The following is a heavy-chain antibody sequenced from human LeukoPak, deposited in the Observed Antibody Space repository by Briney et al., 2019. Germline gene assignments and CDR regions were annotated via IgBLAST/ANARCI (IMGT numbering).Heavy chain of an antibody. CDR1: GGSISSGGYY. D-gene: IGHD1-7*01. J-gene: IGHJ5*02. CDR3: ARAGTTGTTFVFDWFDP. Sequence: SQTLSLTCTVSGGSISSGGYYWSWIRQHPGKGLEWIGYIYYSGSTYYNPPLKSRVTISVDTSKNQFSLKLSSVTAADTAVYYCARAGTTGTTFVFDWFDPWGQGTLVTVSS. V-gene: IGHV4-31*03. CDR2: IYYSGST.